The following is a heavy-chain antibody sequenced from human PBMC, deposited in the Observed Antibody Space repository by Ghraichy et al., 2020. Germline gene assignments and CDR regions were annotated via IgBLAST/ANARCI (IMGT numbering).Heavy chain of an antibody. CDR1: VFTFSSYA. Sequence: LSLTCAASVFTFSSYAMSWVRQAPGKGLEWVSAISGSGGSTYYADSVKGRFTISRDNSKNTLYLQMNSLRAEDTAVYYCAKESRDYYDSSGYLDYWGQGTLVTVSS. V-gene: IGHV3-23*01. D-gene: IGHD3-22*01. CDR3: AKESRDYYDSSGYLDY. J-gene: IGHJ4*02. CDR2: ISGSGGST.